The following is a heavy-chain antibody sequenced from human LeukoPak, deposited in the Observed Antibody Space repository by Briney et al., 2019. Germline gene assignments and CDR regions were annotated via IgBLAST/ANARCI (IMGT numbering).Heavy chain of an antibody. CDR3: ARDPNSAL. J-gene: IGHJ4*02. CDR2: AHTTGST. CDR1: GGSISSSY. Sequence: KASETLSLTCTVSGGSISSSYWSWIRQPAGKRLEWIGRAHTTGSTNYNPSFMSRVTMSIDTSKTQFSLKLTSVTAADTAVYYCARDPNSALWGQGILVTVHS. D-gene: IGHD4-23*01. V-gene: IGHV4-4*07.